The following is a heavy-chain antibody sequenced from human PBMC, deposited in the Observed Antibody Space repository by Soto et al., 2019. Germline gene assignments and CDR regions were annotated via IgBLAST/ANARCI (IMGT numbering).Heavy chain of an antibody. CDR1: GFTFSDYY. CDR3: ARVAPLGYCTNGVCYTRFYYFDY. D-gene: IGHD2-8*01. V-gene: IGHV3-11*06. CDR2: ISSSSSYT. Sequence: GGSLRLSCAASGFTFSDYYMSWIRQAPGKGLEWVSYISSSSSYTNYADSVKGRFTISRDNAKNSLYLQMNSLRAEDTAVYYCARVAPLGYCTNGVCYTRFYYFDYWGQGTLVTVSS. J-gene: IGHJ4*02.